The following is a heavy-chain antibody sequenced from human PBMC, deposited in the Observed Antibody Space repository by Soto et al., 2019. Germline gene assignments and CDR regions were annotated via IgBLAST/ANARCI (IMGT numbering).Heavy chain of an antibody. J-gene: IGHJ6*02. CDR1: GFTFSSYG. Sequence: QVQLVESGGGVVQPGRSLRLSCAASGFTFSSYGMHWVRQAPGKGLEWVAVIWHDGSNKYYADFVKGRFTISRDNSKNTLYLQMNSLRAEDMAVYYCARAQYSGSYIRMDVWGQGTTVTVSS. V-gene: IGHV3-33*01. CDR3: ARAQYSGSYIRMDV. CDR2: IWHDGSNK. D-gene: IGHD1-26*01.